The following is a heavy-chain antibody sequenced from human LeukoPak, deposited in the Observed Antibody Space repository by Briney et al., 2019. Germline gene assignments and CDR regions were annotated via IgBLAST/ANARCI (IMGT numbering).Heavy chain of an antibody. CDR3: ARAPRNSSTMLDF. CDR1: GYTFTSYW. V-gene: IGHV1-46*01. Sequence: ASVKVSCKASGYTFTSYWIQWVRQAPGQGLEWMGFINPDGGSTAYAHRFQGRVIMTRDTSTSTAYVDLSSLRSEDTAVYHCARAPRNSSTMLDFWGQGTLVTISS. D-gene: IGHD6-13*01. J-gene: IGHJ4*02. CDR2: INPDGGST.